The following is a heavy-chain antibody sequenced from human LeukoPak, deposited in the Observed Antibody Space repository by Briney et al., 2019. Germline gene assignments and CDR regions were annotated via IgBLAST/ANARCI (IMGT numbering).Heavy chain of an antibody. CDR2: ISSSSSYI. V-gene: IGHV3-21*04. J-gene: IGHJ4*02. D-gene: IGHD3-10*01. Sequence: GGSLRLSCAASGFTLSSYGMHWVRQAPGKGLEWVSSISSSSSYIYYADSVKGRFTISRDNAKNSLYLQMNSPRAEDTAVYYCARDRNYFEALHRSYWGQGTLVTVSS. CDR1: GFTLSSYG. CDR3: ARDRNYFEALHRSY.